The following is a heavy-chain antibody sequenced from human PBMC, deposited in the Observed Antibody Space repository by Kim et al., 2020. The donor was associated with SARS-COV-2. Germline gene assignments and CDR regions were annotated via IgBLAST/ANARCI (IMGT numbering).Heavy chain of an antibody. CDR3: TTSYDIWTGGWFDP. D-gene: IGHD3-9*01. J-gene: IGHJ5*02. Sequence: AAPVKGRFTISRDESKNTLYLQMNSLKTEDTAVYYCTTSYDIWTGGWFDPWGQGTLVTVSS. V-gene: IGHV3-15*01.